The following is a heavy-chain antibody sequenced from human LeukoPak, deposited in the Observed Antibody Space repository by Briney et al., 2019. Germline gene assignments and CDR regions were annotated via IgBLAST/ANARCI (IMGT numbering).Heavy chain of an antibody. Sequence: ASVKVSCKASGYTFTGYYMHWVRQAPGQGLEWMGWINPNSGGTNYAQKFQGRVTMTRDTSISTAYMELSRLRSDDTAVYYCARGAEGIAATDSNFDYWGQGTVVTVSS. CDR2: INPNSGGT. J-gene: IGHJ4*02. D-gene: IGHD6-13*01. V-gene: IGHV1-2*02. CDR3: ARGAEGIAATDSNFDY. CDR1: GYTFTGYY.